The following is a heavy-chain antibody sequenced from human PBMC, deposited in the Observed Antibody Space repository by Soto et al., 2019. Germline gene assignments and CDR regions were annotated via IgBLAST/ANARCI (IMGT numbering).Heavy chain of an antibody. D-gene: IGHD2-2*01. CDR2: IKSKTSGGTT. Sequence: DVQLVESGGGLVKPGGSLRLSCADSGFIFSNAWMNWVRQAPGKGLEWVGRIKSKTSGGTTEYAAPVKGRFTVTRDDSERTVYLQMNSLKTEDTAVYYCTTVYSSTDFGWGPGTLVTVSS. J-gene: IGHJ4*02. CDR3: TTVYSSTDFG. CDR1: GFIFSNAW. V-gene: IGHV3-15*07.